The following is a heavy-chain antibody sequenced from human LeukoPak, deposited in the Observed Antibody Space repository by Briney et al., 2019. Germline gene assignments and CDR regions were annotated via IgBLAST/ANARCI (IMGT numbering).Heavy chain of an antibody. Sequence: SETLSLICTVCGDPINNYYGLCIREPPGRGLEGIGYIYYSGSTNYNPYLKSRVTISLDPSKNQFSLKLNSVTGADTAVYYCARRGASSGWFLFDSWGPGTLVTVSS. V-gene: IGHV4-59*08. CDR1: GDPINNYY. CDR2: IYYSGST. D-gene: IGHD6-19*01. J-gene: IGHJ4*02. CDR3: ARRGASSGWFLFDS.